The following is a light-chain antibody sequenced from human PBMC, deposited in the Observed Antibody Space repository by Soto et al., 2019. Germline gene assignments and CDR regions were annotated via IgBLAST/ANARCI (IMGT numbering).Light chain of an antibody. V-gene: IGLV2-14*01. J-gene: IGLJ1*01. Sequence: QSALTQPASVSGSPGQSITISCTGTSRDVGGYNYVCWYQQHPGKAPKLMIYDVRNRPSGVSNRFSGSKSVNTASLTISGLQAEDEADYYCSSYTTISTYVFGTGTKVTVL. CDR2: DVR. CDR1: SRDVGGYNY. CDR3: SSYTTISTYV.